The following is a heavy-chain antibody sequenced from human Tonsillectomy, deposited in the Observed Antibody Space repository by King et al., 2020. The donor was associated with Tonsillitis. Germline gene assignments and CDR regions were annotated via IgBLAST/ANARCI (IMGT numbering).Heavy chain of an antibody. CDR2: IYYSGST. D-gene: IGHD2/OR15-2a*01. J-gene: IGHJ4*02. CDR3: ARHGGSFF. CDR1: GGSISSSSYY. Sequence: QLQESGPGLVKPSETLSLTCTVSGGSISSSSYYWGWIRQPPGKGLEWIGSIYYSGSTYSNPSLKSRVTISVDTSKNQFSLKLSSVTAADTAVYYCARHGGSFFWGQGTLVTVSS. V-gene: IGHV4-39*07.